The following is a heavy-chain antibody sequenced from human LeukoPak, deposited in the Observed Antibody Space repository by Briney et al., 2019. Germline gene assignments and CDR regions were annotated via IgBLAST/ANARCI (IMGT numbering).Heavy chain of an antibody. J-gene: IGHJ4*02. CDR3: ARAVGRKTTLDY. Sequence: SETLSLTCTVSGASISGDSYYWSWIRQPAGRGPEWIGRIYSTGTTNYNPSLKSRVTISADKANNQFSLKLTSVTAADTAVYHCARAVGRKTTLDYWGQGTLVTVSS. D-gene: IGHD1-14*01. CDR2: IYSTGTT. CDR1: GASISGDSYY. V-gene: IGHV4-61*02.